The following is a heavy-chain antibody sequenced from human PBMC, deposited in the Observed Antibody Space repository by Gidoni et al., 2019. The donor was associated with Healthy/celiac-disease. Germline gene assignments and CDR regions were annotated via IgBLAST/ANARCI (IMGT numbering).Heavy chain of an antibody. D-gene: IGHD3-3*01. CDR2: ISYDGSNK. J-gene: IGHJ4*02. Sequence: QVQLVESGGGVVQPGRSLRLSCAASGFTFSRYGMRWVRQAPGKGLEGVAVISYDGSNKDYEDSVKGRFTISRDNSKNTLYLQMNSLRAEDTAVYYCAKVALDGEYDFWSGYYFDYWGQGTLVTVSS. CDR3: AKVALDGEYDFWSGYYFDY. V-gene: IGHV3-30*18. CDR1: GFTFSRYG.